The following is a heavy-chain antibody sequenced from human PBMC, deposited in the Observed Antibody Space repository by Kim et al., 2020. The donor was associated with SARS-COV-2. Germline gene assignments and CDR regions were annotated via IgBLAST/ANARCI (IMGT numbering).Heavy chain of an antibody. CDR3: ARDWDY. Sequence: SSSSTIYYADSVKGRFTISRDNAKNSLYLQMNSLRDEDTAVYYCARDWDYWGQGTLVTVSS. J-gene: IGHJ4*02. CDR2: SSSSTI. V-gene: IGHV3-48*02.